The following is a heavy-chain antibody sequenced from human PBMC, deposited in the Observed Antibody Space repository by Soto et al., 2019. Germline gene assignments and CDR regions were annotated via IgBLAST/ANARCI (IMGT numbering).Heavy chain of an antibody. V-gene: IGHV3-49*03. D-gene: IGHD5-12*01. Sequence: GGSLRLSCTASGFTFGDYPMSWFRQAPGKGLEWVGFTRSKAYGGTTEYAASVTGRFTISRDDSKSIAYLQMNSLKTEDTAVYYCTRDKSGYSGYDPKYYYYMDVWGKGTTVTVSS. CDR3: TRDKSGYSGYDPKYYYYMDV. CDR2: TRSKAYGGTT. J-gene: IGHJ6*03. CDR1: GFTFGDYP.